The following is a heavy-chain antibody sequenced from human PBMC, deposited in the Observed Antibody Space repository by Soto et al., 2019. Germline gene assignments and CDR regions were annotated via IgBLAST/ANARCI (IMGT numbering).Heavy chain of an antibody. CDR1: GYTFTGYY. Sequence: ASVKVSCKASGYTFTGYYMHWVRQAPGQGLEWMGWINPNSGGTNYAQKFQGRVTITRDTSASTAYMELSSLRSEDTAVYYCAEGDYYYDSSALVYWGQGTLVTVSS. D-gene: IGHD3-22*01. V-gene: IGHV1-2*02. CDR3: AEGDYYYDSSALVY. J-gene: IGHJ4*02. CDR2: INPNSGGT.